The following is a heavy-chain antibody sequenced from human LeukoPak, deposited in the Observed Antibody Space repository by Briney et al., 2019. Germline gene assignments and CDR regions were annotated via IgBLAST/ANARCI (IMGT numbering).Heavy chain of an antibody. CDR2: IYYSGST. D-gene: IGHD3-22*01. Sequence: SETLSLTCTVSGGSISSSSYYWGWIRQPPGKGLEWIGSIYYSGSTYYNPSLKSRVTISVDTSKNQFSLKLSSVTAADTAVYYCARDSGDYYTNLGPFDPWGQGTLVTVSS. CDR1: GGSISSSSYY. J-gene: IGHJ5*02. V-gene: IGHV4-39*07. CDR3: ARDSGDYYTNLGPFDP.